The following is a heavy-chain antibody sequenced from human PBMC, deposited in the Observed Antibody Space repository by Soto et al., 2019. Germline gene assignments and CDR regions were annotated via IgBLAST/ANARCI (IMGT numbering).Heavy chain of an antibody. D-gene: IGHD3-3*01. V-gene: IGHV1-2*02. CDR2: INPNNGYT. Sequence: ASVKASSKASRYTFTSYYIHWVQQAPGQGLEWMGWINPNNGYTKYTQKFQGRVTVTRDTSITTAYLELTRLQSDDTAVYYCAKAKFDFWSGYWSPSLDFWGQGTLVTVSS. CDR3: AKAKFDFWSGYWSPSLDF. CDR1: RYTFTSYY. J-gene: IGHJ4*02.